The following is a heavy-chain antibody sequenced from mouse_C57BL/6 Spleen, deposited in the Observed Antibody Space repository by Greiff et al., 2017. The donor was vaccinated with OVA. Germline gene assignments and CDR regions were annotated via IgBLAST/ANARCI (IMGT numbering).Heavy chain of an antibody. CDR1: GYSFTGYY. V-gene: IGHV1-42*01. Sequence: EVKLMESGPELVKPGASVKISCKASGYSFTGYYMNWVKQSPEKSLEWIGAINPSTGGTTYNQQFKAKATLTVDKSSSTAYMQLKSLTSEDSAVYYGARRLYDGYYGYYFDYWGQGTTLTVSS. CDR3: ARRLYDGYYGYYFDY. CDR2: INPSTGGT. J-gene: IGHJ2*01. D-gene: IGHD2-3*01.